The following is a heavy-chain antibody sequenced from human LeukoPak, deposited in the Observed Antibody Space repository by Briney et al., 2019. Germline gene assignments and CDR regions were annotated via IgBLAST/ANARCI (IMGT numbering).Heavy chain of an antibody. D-gene: IGHD2-15*01. V-gene: IGHV3-30*02. Sequence: GGSLRLSCAASGFTFSSYSMNWVRQAPGKGLEWVAFIRYDGSNKYYADSVKGRFTISRDNSKNTLYLQMNSLRAEDTAVYYCTKDGTPFYYYYYYMDVWGKGTTVTVSS. CDR2: IRYDGSNK. J-gene: IGHJ6*03. CDR1: GFTFSSYS. CDR3: TKDGTPFYYYYYYMDV.